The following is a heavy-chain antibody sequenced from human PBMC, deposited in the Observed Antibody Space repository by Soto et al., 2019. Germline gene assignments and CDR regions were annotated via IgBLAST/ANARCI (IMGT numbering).Heavy chain of an antibody. V-gene: IGHV4-4*07. D-gene: IGHD2-2*01. CDR3: ARGRIPFSYHFGY. CDR1: GTSVSNYY. J-gene: IGHJ4*01. CDR2: IYTSGST. Sequence: SETLSLTCSVSGTSVSNYYWSWIRQPAGKGLEHIGRIYTSGSTSYNPSLKSRVTMSMDTSQTQIYLNLTSVTAADTAVYYCARGRIPFSYHFGYWGTGIRVIFSS.